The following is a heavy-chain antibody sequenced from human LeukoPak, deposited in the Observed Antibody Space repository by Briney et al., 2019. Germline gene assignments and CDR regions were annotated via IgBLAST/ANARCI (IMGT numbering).Heavy chain of an antibody. CDR3: ARERGYSYDYAFDI. V-gene: IGHV4-31*03. Sequence: SETLSLTCTVTAGSVSSGGNYWSWIRQHPGKGLEWIGYLYYTGSTYYNPSLKSRVTISVDTSKNQFSLKLSSVTAADTAVYYCARERGYSYDYAFDIWGQGTMVTVSS. J-gene: IGHJ3*02. CDR1: AGSVSSGGNY. CDR2: LYYTGST. D-gene: IGHD5-18*01.